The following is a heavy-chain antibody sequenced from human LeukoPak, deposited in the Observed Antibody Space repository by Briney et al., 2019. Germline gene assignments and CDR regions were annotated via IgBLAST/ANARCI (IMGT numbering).Heavy chain of an antibody. CDR3: ARDKRMGYYDSSGYYLDAFDI. V-gene: IGHV3-33*08. CDR2: IWHDGSSK. D-gene: IGHD3-22*01. CDR1: GFIFSHYG. J-gene: IGHJ3*02. Sequence: KPGGSLRLSCAASGFIFSHYGMHWVRQAPGKGLEWVAVIWHDGSSKYYADSVKGRFTISRDNSENTVYLQMNSLRAEDTAVYYCARDKRMGYYDSSGYYLDAFDIWGQGTMVTVSS.